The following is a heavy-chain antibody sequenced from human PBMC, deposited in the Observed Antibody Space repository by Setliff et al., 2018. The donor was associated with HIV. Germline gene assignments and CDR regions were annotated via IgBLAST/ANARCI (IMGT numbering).Heavy chain of an antibody. Sequence: SETLSLTCAVYGGSFSDNYWSWIRQSPGKGLEWIGEINHSGRTKYSPSLRSRVSISVDTSKTQFSLKLSSVTAADTAVYYCARRRDGYNSAPWRNDYWGQGALVTVSS. CDR1: GGSFSDNY. J-gene: IGHJ4*02. CDR2: INHSGRT. CDR3: ARRRDGYNSAPWRNDY. D-gene: IGHD5-12*01. V-gene: IGHV4-34*01.